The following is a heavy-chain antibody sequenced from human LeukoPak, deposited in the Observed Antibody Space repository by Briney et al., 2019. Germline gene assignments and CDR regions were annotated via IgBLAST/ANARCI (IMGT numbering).Heavy chain of an antibody. J-gene: IGHJ6*03. Sequence: ASVKVSCKASGGTFSSYAISWVRQAPGQGFEWMGGIIPIFGTANYAQKFQARVTITADESTSTAYMELSSLRSEDTAVYYCAREIGYMDVWGKGTTVTISS. CDR2: IIPIFGTA. V-gene: IGHV1-69*13. D-gene: IGHD3-22*01. CDR3: AREIGYMDV. CDR1: GGTFSSYA.